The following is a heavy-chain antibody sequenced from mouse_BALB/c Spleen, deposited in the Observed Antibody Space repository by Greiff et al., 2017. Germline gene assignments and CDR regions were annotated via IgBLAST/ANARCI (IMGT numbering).Heavy chain of an antibody. CDR3: VREGYYGSSGFAY. CDR1: GFSLTSYD. CDR2: IWTGGGT. Sequence: VQVVESGPGLVAPSQSLSITCTVSGFSLTSYDISWIRQPPGKGLEWLGVIWTGGGTNYNSAFMSRLSTSKDNSKSQVFLKMNSLQTDDTAIYYCVREGYYGSSGFAYWGQGTLVTVSA. D-gene: IGHD1-1*01. J-gene: IGHJ3*01. V-gene: IGHV2-9-2*01.